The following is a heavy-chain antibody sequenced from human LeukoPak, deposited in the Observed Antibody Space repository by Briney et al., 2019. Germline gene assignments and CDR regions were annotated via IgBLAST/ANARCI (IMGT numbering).Heavy chain of an antibody. V-gene: IGHV3-9*01. D-gene: IGHD3-22*01. CDR3: AKGSSGYYYPFDY. Sequence: YPGGSLRLSCAASGFTFDDYAMHWVRQAPGKGLEWVSGISWNSGSIGYADSVKGRFTISRDSAKNSLYLQMNSLRAEDTALYYCAKGSSGYYYPFDYWGQGTLVTVSS. J-gene: IGHJ4*02. CDR1: GFTFDDYA. CDR2: ISWNSGSI.